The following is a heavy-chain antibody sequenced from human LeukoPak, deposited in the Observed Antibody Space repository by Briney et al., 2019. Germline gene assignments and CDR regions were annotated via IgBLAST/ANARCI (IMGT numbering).Heavy chain of an antibody. CDR2: IYRSGST. Sequence: PGGSLRLSCAASGFTVSTNYVSWVRQAPGKGLEWDSVIYRSGSTYYADSVKGRFTISRDNSKNTLYLQMNRLRAEDTAVYYCARDSGHDAFDIWGQGTMVTVSS. J-gene: IGHJ3*02. V-gene: IGHV3-53*01. CDR1: GFTVSTNY. CDR3: ARDSGHDAFDI.